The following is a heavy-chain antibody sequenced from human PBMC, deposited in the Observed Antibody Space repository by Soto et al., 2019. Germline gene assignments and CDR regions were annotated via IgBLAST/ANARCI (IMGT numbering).Heavy chain of an antibody. V-gene: IGHV4-39*02. J-gene: IGHJ5*01. D-gene: IGHD2-8*01. CDR1: DGSLHSSDHS. Sequence: PSGTLYLPCRLSDGSLHSSDHSGSWIRQAPGKGRDWLVSVYYPETTYYTPSVKSPFTISGDTSKNTFYLKVNTVTADDTGTYYCARESVLWTNMLTTAFDSWGQGTLVTVSS. CDR3: ARESVLWTNMLTTAFDS. CDR2: VYYPETT.